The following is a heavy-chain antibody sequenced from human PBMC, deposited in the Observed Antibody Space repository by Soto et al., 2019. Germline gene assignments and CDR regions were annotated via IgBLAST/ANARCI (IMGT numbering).Heavy chain of an antibody. Sequence: SETLSLTCAVYGGSFSGYYWSWIRQPPGKGLEWIGEINHSGSTNYNPSLKSRVTISVDTSKNQFSLKLSSVTAADTAVYYCARAPGYSSSCYWLPNLLDPWGQGTLVTVSS. J-gene: IGHJ5*02. D-gene: IGHD6-13*01. CDR3: ARAPGYSSSCYWLPNLLDP. CDR1: GGSFSGYY. V-gene: IGHV4-34*01. CDR2: INHSGST.